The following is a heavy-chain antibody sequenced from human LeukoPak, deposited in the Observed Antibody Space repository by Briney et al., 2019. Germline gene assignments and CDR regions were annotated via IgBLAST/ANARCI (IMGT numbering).Heavy chain of an antibody. V-gene: IGHV1-69*01. D-gene: IGHD2-2*01. J-gene: IGHJ6*02. Sequence: SVKVSCKASGGTFSSYAISWVRQAPGQGLEWMGGIIPIFGTANYAQKFQGRVTITADESTSTAYMELSSLRSEDTAVYYCAKDMAFRVVVPAARYGMDVWGQGTTVTVSS. CDR3: AKDMAFRVVVPAARYGMDV. CDR2: IIPIFGTA. CDR1: GGTFSSYA.